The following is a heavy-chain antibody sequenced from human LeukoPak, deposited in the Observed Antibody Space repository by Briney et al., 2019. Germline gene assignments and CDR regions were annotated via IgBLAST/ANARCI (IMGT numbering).Heavy chain of an antibody. V-gene: IGHV3-21*01. CDR2: ISSSSSYI. Sequence: GGSLRLSCAASGLIVSSNYISWVRQAPGKGLEWVSSISSSSSYIYYADSVKGRFTISRDNAKNSLYLQMNSLRTEDTAVYYCASDIAARPIVDYWGQGTLVTVSS. CDR1: GLIVSSNY. CDR3: ASDIAARPIVDY. D-gene: IGHD6-6*01. J-gene: IGHJ4*02.